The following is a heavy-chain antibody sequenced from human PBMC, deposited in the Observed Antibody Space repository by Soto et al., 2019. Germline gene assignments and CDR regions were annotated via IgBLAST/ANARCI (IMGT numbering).Heavy chain of an antibody. CDR2: IYWNDDK. J-gene: IGHJ5*02. V-gene: IGHV2-5*01. CDR3: ALRQGQGQWLIRRTVDWFDP. D-gene: IGHD6-19*01. CDR1: GFSLSTSGVG. Sequence: QITLKESGPTLVKPTQTLTLTCTFSGFSLSTSGVGVGWIRQPPGKALEWLALIYWNDDKRYSPSVITRLTRRQYASKTQVGVGMNKMDPADTATHYSALRQGQGQWLIRRTVDWFDPWGQATVVTVSS.